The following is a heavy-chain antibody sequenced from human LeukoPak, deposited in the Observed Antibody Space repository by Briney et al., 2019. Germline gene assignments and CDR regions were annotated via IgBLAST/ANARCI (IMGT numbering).Heavy chain of an antibody. CDR3: AREVVATASAFDY. V-gene: IGHV3-7*03. Sequence: GGSLRLSCRAPGFIFSGYWMSWVRQAPGKGLEWVANIKDDGSQKNYVDSMKGRFIISRDNAKNSLYLQLSSLRAEDTAVYYCAREVVATASAFDYWGQGTLVTVSS. CDR1: GFIFSGYW. J-gene: IGHJ4*02. CDR2: IKDDGSQK. D-gene: IGHD2-21*01.